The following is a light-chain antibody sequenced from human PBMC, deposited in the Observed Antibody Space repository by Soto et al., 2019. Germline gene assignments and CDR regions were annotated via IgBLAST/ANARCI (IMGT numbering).Light chain of an antibody. Sequence: EIVLTQSPGTLSLSPGERATLSCRASQSVSSSYLAWYQQKPGQAPRLLIYGASSRATGSPDRVSGSGSGTDFTLTISIPETEDFAEYDCQQYGSSLTFSRGTKVEIK. CDR1: QSVSSSY. CDR2: GAS. CDR3: QQYGSSLT. V-gene: IGKV3-20*01. J-gene: IGKJ4*01.